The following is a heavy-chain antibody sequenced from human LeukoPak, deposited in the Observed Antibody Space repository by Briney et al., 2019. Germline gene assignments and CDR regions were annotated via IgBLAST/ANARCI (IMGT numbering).Heavy chain of an antibody. V-gene: IGHV6-1*01. CDR2: TYYRSKWYN. CDR3: ARTTTQSSGWFSYYFDY. J-gene: IGHJ4*02. Sequence: SQPLSLTCAISGDSVSSNSAAWNWIRQSPSRGLEWLGRTYYRSKWYNDYAVSVKSRITINPDTSKNQFSLQLNSVTPEDTAVYYCARTTTQSSGWFSYYFDYWGQGTLVTVSS. CDR1: GDSVSSNSAA. D-gene: IGHD6-19*01.